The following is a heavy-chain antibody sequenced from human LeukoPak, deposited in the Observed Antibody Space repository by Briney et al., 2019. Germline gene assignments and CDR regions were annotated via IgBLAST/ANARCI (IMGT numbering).Heavy chain of an antibody. V-gene: IGHV3-15*01. J-gene: IGHJ4*02. D-gene: IGHD2-2*01. CDR2: IKSKTDGATR. CDR3: AKDPRTGASSTGY. CDR1: GFSVSNAW. Sequence: GGSLRLSCAASGFSVSNAWMSWVRQAPGKGLEWVGRIKSKTDGATRDYAAPVKGRFTMSRDTSKNTLFLQMNSLSAEDTAVYYCAKDPRTGASSTGYWGQGTLVTVSS.